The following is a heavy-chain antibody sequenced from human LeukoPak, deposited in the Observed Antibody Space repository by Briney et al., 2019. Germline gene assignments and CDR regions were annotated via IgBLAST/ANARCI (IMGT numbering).Heavy chain of an antibody. J-gene: IGHJ6*02. D-gene: IGHD3-10*01. CDR2: IIPIFGIT. V-gene: IGHV1-69*04. Sequence: ASVKVSCKASGGSFSSSAINWVRQAPGHGLEWMGRIIPIFGITNYAQKFQGRVTITADKSTSTAYMDLSSLRSDDTAVYFCARVNRGQGVPPSMDVWGQGTTVTVSS. CDR3: ARVNRGQGVPPSMDV. CDR1: GGSFSSSA.